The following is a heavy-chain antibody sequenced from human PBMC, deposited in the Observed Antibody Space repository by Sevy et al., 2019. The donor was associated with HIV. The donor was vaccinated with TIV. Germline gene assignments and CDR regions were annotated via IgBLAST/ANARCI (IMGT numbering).Heavy chain of an antibody. CDR3: ITDPAYRGYDEEVINYYFYGMDV. D-gene: IGHD5-12*01. CDR2: IKSEVDGGAI. CDR1: GFTFSSAW. V-gene: IGHV3-15*01. Sequence: GGSRRLSCTASGFTFSSAWMSWVRQAPGKGLEWVGHIKSEVDGGAIDYAAPVKGRFTISREDSKNTVYLQMNSLKTEDTAVYYCITDPAYRGYDEEVINYYFYGMDVWGQGTTVTVSS. J-gene: IGHJ6*02.